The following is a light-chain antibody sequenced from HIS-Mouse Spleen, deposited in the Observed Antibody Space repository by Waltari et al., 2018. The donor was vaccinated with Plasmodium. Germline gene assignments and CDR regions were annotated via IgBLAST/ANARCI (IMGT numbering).Light chain of an antibody. CDR1: KLGDKY. V-gene: IGLV3-1*01. J-gene: IGLJ2*01. CDR3: QVWDSSTVV. CDR2: QDS. Sequence: SYELTQPPSVSVSPGQTASITCSGDKLGDKYACWYQQKPGQSPVLVIYQDSNRPSGIPERFSGSNSGNTATRTISRAQAGDEADYYCQVWDSSTVVFGGGTKLTVL.